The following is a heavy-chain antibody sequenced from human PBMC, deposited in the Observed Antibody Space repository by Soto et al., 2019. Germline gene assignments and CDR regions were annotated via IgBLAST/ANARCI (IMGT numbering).Heavy chain of an antibody. J-gene: IGHJ4*02. CDR3: ARGRGHSSGWYGDY. Sequence: QVQLVQSGAEVKKPGASVRVSCEASGYTFTSYDINWVRQATGQGLEWMGWMNPNSGNTGYAQKFQGRVTMTRNTSKRTSYMELSSLRSEDTAVYYCARGRGHSSGWYGDYWGQGTLVTVSS. CDR2: MNPNSGNT. V-gene: IGHV1-8*01. CDR1: GYTFTSYD. D-gene: IGHD6-19*01.